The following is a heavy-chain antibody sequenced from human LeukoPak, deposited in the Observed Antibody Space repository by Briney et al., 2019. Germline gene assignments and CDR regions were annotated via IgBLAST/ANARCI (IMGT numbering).Heavy chain of an antibody. V-gene: IGHV1-69*13. CDR2: IIPIFGTA. Sequence: SVKVSCKASGGTFSSYAISWVRQAPGQGLEWMGGIIPIFGTANYAQKFQGRVTITADESTSTAYMELSSLRSEDTAVYYCATPSVCNYGVWWFDPWGQGTLVTVSS. CDR1: GGTFSSYA. CDR3: ATPSVCNYGVWWFDP. J-gene: IGHJ5*02. D-gene: IGHD4-11*01.